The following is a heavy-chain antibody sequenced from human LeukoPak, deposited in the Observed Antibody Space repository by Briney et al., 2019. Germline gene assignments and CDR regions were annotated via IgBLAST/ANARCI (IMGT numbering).Heavy chain of an antibody. CDR3: AKDLIAFGGVIPHFDD. J-gene: IGHJ4*02. CDR1: GFTFSSYA. V-gene: IGHV3-23*01. D-gene: IGHD3-16*02. Sequence: GGSLRLSCAASGFTFSSYAMSWVRQAPGKGLEWVSAISGSGGSTYYADSVKGRFTISRDNSKNTLYLQMNSLRADDTAVYYCAKDLIAFGGVIPHFDDWGQGTLVTVSS. CDR2: ISGSGGST.